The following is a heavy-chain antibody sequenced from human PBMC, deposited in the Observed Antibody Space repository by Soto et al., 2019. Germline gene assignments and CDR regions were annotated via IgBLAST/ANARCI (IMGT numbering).Heavy chain of an antibody. CDR1: AGSFSGYY. CDR2: INHSGST. J-gene: IGHJ4*02. D-gene: IGHD2-2*01. Sequence: PSETLSLTCAVYAGSFSGYYWSWIRQPPGKGLEWIGEINHSGSTNYNPSLKSRVTISVDTSRNQFSLKLSSVTAADTAVYYCARQYCSSTSCYFDYWGQGTLVTVSS. V-gene: IGHV4-34*01. CDR3: ARQYCSSTSCYFDY.